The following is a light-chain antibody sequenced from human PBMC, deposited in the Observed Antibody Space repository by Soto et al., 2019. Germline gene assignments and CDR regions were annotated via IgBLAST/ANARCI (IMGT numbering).Light chain of an antibody. CDR2: GAS. Sequence: EIVLTQSPGTLSLSPGERATLSCRASQSVSSSYLAWYQQKPGQAPRLLIYGASSRATGIPDRFSGSGSGAEFTLTINTLQPEDFAVYYCQQYYQWPSHTFGQATKVDIK. CDR3: QQYYQWPSHT. J-gene: IGKJ2*01. CDR1: QSVSSSY. V-gene: IGKV3-20*01.